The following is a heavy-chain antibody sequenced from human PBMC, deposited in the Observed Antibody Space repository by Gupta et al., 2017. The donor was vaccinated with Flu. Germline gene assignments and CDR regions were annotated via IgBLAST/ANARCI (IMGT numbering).Heavy chain of an antibody. CDR3: ARGRDTGLIRAYLFDY. J-gene: IGHJ4*02. CDR1: GFTFSGYW. V-gene: IGHV3-7*04. Sequence: EVQLVESGGGLVQPGGYLRLPCAVSGFTFSGYWWNWVRQAPGKGLEWVANIKQDGSEKNYVDSVKGRFTISRDNAETSLYLQLNSLRAEDTAVYYCARGRDTGLIRAYLFDYWGQGTLVTVSS. CDR2: IKQDGSEK. D-gene: IGHD5-18*01.